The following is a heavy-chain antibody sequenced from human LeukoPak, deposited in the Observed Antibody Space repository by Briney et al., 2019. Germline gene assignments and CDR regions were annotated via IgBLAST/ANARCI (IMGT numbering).Heavy chain of an antibody. CDR3: ARGTRWEPFDY. J-gene: IGHJ4*02. D-gene: IGHD4-23*01. CDR1: GFTFTNYA. Sequence: GGSLRLSCAASGFTFTNYAVGWVRQAPGKGLEWVSGISGSGGNTYYADSVKGRFTISRDNSKNTLYLQMNSLRAEDTAIYYCARGTRWEPFDYWGQGTQVTVTS. CDR2: ISGSGGNT. V-gene: IGHV3-23*01.